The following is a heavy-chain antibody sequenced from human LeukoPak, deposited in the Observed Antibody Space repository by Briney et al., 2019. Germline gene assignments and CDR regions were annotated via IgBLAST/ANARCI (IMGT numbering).Heavy chain of an antibody. CDR1: GYSFITYW. Sequence: GESLKISCKGSGYSFITYWIGWVRQMPGKGLEWMGIIYPGDSDTKYSPTFQGQVTISADKSIDTAYLQWSSLKASDTAMYYCALAVAGPLRWFDPWGQGTLVTVS. J-gene: IGHJ5*02. D-gene: IGHD6-19*01. CDR2: IYPGDSDT. V-gene: IGHV5-51*01. CDR3: ALAVAGPLRWFDP.